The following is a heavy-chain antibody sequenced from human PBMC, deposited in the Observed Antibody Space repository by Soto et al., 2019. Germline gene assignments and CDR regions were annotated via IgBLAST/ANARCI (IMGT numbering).Heavy chain of an antibody. CDR1: GGTFSSYA. CDR2: IIPIFGTA. V-gene: IGHV1-69*13. CDR3: ARDSGYSGYEMVNGCMDV. D-gene: IGHD5-12*01. J-gene: IGHJ6*02. Sequence: ASVKLSCNASGGTFSSYAISLVRQAPGQGLEWMGGIIPIFGTANYAQKFQGRVTITADESTSTAYMELSSLRSEDTAVYYCARDSGYSGYEMVNGCMDVWGQGTTVTVSS.